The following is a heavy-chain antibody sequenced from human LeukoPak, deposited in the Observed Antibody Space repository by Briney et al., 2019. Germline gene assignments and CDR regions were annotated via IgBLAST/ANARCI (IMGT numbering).Heavy chain of an antibody. CDR1: GYSFTSYW. CDR3: ARLGHDFWSGYDYYGMDV. CDR2: IYPGDSDT. V-gene: IGHV5-51*01. J-gene: IGHJ6*02. Sequence: GESLKISCKGSGYSFTSYWIGWVRQMPGKGLEWMGIIYPGDSDTRYSPSFQGRVTISADKSISTAYLQWSSLKASDTAMYYCARLGHDFWSGYDYYGMDVWGQGTTVTVSS. D-gene: IGHD3-3*01.